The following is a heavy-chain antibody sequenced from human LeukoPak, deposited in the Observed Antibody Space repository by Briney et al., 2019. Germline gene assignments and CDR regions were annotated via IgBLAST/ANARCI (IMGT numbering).Heavy chain of an antibody. CDR1: GFTFSSYA. J-gene: IGHJ4*02. CDR2: ISSSSSYI. V-gene: IGHV3-21*01. D-gene: IGHD1-1*01. Sequence: KPGGSLRLSCAASGFTFSSYAMSWVRQAPGKGLEWVSSISSSSSYIYYADSVKGRFTISRDNAKNSLYLQMNSLRAEDTAVYYCARGLLTTGTTRLFDYWGQGTLVTVSS. CDR3: ARGLLTTGTTRLFDY.